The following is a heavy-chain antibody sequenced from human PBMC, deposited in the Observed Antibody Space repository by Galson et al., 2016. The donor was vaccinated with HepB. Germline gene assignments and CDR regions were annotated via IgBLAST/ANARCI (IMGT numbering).Heavy chain of an antibody. V-gene: IGHV1-18*04. CDR2: INGDNGDK. J-gene: IGHJ6*02. D-gene: IGHD3-10*02. Sequence: SVKVSCKASGYTFSSYAISWARQAPGQGLEWMGWINGDNGDKMYIEKFQGRVTLTTDPSTNTASMEVRSLRSDDTAVYYCARDALYYVDGRGPSNAGPPIYYYGMDVWGQGTTVLVS. CDR3: ARDALYYVDGRGPSNAGPPIYYYGMDV. CDR1: GYTFSSYA.